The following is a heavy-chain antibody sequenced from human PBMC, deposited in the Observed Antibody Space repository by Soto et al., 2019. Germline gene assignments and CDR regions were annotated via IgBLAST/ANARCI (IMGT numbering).Heavy chain of an antibody. CDR2: IIPINGTA. D-gene: IGHD1-26*01. CDR1: GGTFSSYA. V-gene: IGHV1-69*05. Sequence: SVKVSCKASGGTFSSYAISWVRQAPGQGLEWMGGIIPINGTANYAQKFQGRVTITTDTSTSTAYMELSSLRSEDTAVYYCARSSGTSYIWFDPWGQGTLVTVSS. J-gene: IGHJ5*02. CDR3: ARSSGTSYIWFDP.